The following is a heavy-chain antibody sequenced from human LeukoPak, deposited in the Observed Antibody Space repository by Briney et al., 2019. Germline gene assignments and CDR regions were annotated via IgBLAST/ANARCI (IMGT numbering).Heavy chain of an antibody. CDR1: GYTFTSYY. CDR2: INPNRGST. CDR3: ARSSGRSPNRDYMDV. J-gene: IGHJ6*03. Sequence: ASVKVSCKASGYTFTSYYMYWVRQAPGQGLEWMGIINPNRGSTSYAQKFQGRVTMTRDTSTSTVYMELSSLRSEDTAVYYCARSSGRSPNRDYMDVWGKGTTVTISS. D-gene: IGHD1-14*01. V-gene: IGHV1-46*01.